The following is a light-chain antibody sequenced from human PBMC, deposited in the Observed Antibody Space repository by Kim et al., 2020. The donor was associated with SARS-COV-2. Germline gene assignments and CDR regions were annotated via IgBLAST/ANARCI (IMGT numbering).Light chain of an antibody. CDR3: QQRREWPIT. CDR2: DAS. CDR1: QSVINS. Sequence: CSPGERATLSCRASQSVINSLAWCQRESGEAPRILMYDASIRGRGVPSRFRGSGSGTDFTFIISSLEAEDCAVYFGQQRREWPITIGQGTQLGI. J-gene: IGKJ5*01. V-gene: IGKV3-11*01.